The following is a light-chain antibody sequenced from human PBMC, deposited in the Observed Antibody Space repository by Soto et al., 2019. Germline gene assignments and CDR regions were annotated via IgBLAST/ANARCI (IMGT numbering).Light chain of an antibody. CDR3: QQYNNWPPIT. CDR2: GAS. J-gene: IGKJ5*01. Sequence: EIVMTQSPATLSASPGERATLSCRASQSVSSYLAWYQQKPGQAPRLLISGASTRATGIPARFSGSGSGTDFTLTISSLQSEDFAVYYCQQYNNWPPITFGQGTRLEIK. CDR1: QSVSSY. V-gene: IGKV3-15*01.